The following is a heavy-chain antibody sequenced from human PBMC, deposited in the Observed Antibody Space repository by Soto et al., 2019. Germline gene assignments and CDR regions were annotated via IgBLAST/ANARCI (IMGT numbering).Heavy chain of an antibody. CDR3: AKGDNLGPKTGYAFDP. V-gene: IGHV6-1*01. CDR1: GDSVSSNTAS. J-gene: IGHJ5*02. CDR2: TYFRSKWYN. D-gene: IGHD5-12*01. Sequence: SQTLSLTCAISGDSVSSNTASWNWIRQSPSRGLEWLGRTYFRSKWYNGYAASVKSRIIINPDTSNNQFSLQLNSVTPEDTAVYFCAKGDNLGPKTGYAFDPWGQGIMVTVSS.